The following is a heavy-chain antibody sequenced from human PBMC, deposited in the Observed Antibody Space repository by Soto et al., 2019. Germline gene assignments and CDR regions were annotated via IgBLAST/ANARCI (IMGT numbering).Heavy chain of an antibody. D-gene: IGHD2-2*01. J-gene: IGHJ3*02. CDR1: GGSISSNHYY. CDR3: ASDIVVVPAAKTDAFDI. V-gene: IGHV4-39*07. Sequence: SETLSLTCTVSGGSISSNHYYWGWIRQPPGKGLEWIGSIYYGGSTYYNPSLKSRVTISVHTSKNQFSLKLSSVTAADTAVYYCASDIVVVPAAKTDAFDIWGQGTMVTVSS. CDR2: IYYGGST.